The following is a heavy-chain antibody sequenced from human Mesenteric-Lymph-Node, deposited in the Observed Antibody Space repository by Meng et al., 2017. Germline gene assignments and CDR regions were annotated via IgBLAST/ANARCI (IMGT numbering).Heavy chain of an antibody. CDR2: IYNSGST. D-gene: IGHD6-13*01. J-gene: IGHJ5*02. CDR1: GGSISSYY. V-gene: IGHV4-59*01. CDR3: ARDAIGRDSSWYPNWFDP. Sequence: SETLSLTCTVSGGSISSYYWSWIRQPPGKGLEWIGYIYNSGSTNYNPSLESRVTISVDTSKNQFSLKLSSVTAADTAVYYCARDAIGRDSSWYPNWFDPWGQGTLVTVSS.